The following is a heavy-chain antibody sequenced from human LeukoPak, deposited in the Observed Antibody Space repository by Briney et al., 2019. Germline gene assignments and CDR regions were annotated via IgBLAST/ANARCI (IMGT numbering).Heavy chain of an antibody. CDR1: GYSSTNYG. D-gene: IGHD6-19*01. CDR3: ARDWRIAVAGHNCFDP. V-gene: IGHV1-18*04. J-gene: IGHJ5*02. Sequence: ASVKVSCKASGYSSTNYGISWVRQAPGQGLEWMGWIHIYRGNTNYAQKFQGRVTMTTDTSTSTVYMEVRGLRSDDTAMYYCARDWRIAVAGHNCFDPWGQGTLVTVSS. CDR2: IHIYRGNT.